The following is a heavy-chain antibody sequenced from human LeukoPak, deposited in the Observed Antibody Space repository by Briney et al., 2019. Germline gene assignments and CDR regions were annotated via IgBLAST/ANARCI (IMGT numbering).Heavy chain of an antibody. CDR3: ARAYCSGGSCPNFDY. Sequence: SETLSLTCTVSGYSISSGYYWGWIRQPPGKGLEWIGYIHYSGSTNYNPSLKSRVTISGDTSKNQFSLKLSSVTAADTAVYYCARAYCSGGSCPNFDYWGQGTLVTVSS. CDR2: IHYSGST. J-gene: IGHJ4*02. CDR1: GYSISSGYY. V-gene: IGHV4-61*01. D-gene: IGHD2-15*01.